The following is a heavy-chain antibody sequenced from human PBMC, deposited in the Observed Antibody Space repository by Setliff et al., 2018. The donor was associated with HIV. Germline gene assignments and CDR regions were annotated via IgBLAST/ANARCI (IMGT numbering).Heavy chain of an antibody. D-gene: IGHD3-3*01. CDR2: IYHRGNT. CDR3: ARLGWFSKNFDS. CDR1: GASISDNNYW. V-gene: IGHV4-4*02. J-gene: IGHJ4*02. Sequence: SETLSLTCTVSGASISDNNYWWSWVRQPPGKGLAWIGEIYHRGNTNYSPSLKSRVTMSMDASKKQFSLKLSSVTAADTAVYYCARLGWFSKNFDSWGQGTLVTVSS.